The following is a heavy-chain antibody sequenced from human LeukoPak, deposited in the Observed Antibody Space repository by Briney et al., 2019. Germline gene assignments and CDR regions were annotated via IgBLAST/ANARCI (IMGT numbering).Heavy chain of an antibody. CDR1: GFVFSTYW. CDR2: IKLDGTEE. Sequence: GGSLRLSCAASGFVFSTYWMTWIRQAPGKGLEWVANIKLDGTEEHYVDSSLKGRFTISRDNAKNSLYLQMTSLRVEDTAVYYCASGRHDFLHWGQGTLVTVSS. D-gene: IGHD3/OR15-3a*01. J-gene: IGHJ4*02. CDR3: ASGRHDFLH. V-gene: IGHV3-7*01.